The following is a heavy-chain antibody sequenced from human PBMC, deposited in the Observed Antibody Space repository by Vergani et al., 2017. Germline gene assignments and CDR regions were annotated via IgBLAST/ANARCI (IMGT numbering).Heavy chain of an antibody. J-gene: IGHJ5*02. V-gene: IGHV3-48*04. Sequence: EVQLLESGGGLVQPGGSLRLSCAASGFTFSSYAMSWVRQAPGKGLEWVSYISSSGSTIYYADSVKGRFTISRDNAKNSLYLQMNSLRAEDTAVYYCARGSGYSSGWGYNWFDPWGQGTLVTVSS. D-gene: IGHD6-19*01. CDR2: ISSSGSTI. CDR1: GFTFSSYA. CDR3: ARGSGYSSGWGYNWFDP.